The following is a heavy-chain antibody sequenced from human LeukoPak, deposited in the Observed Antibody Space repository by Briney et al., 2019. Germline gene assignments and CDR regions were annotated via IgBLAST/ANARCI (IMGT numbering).Heavy chain of an antibody. CDR2: IYYSGST. J-gene: IGHJ4*02. CDR3: ARDCSGGSCYDY. D-gene: IGHD2-15*01. CDR1: GGSISSGDYY. Sequence: SETLSLTCTVSGGSISSGDYYWSWIRQPPGKGLEWIGYIYYSGSTYYNPSLKSRVTISVDTSKNQFSLKLSSVTAADTAVYYCARDCSGGSCYDYWGQGTLVTVSS. V-gene: IGHV4-30-4*02.